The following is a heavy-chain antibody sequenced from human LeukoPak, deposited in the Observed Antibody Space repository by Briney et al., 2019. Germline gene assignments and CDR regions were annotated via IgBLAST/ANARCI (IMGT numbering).Heavy chain of an antibody. J-gene: IGHJ6*03. Sequence: ASVKVSCKASGYTFTGYYMHWVRQAPGQGLEWKGWINPNSGETKFVQKFQGRFTMTRDTSISTAYMELSGLTSDDTAVYYCARVRENMDVWGKGTTVTVSS. CDR3: ARVRENMDV. CDR2: INPNSGET. CDR1: GYTFTGYY. V-gene: IGHV1-2*02.